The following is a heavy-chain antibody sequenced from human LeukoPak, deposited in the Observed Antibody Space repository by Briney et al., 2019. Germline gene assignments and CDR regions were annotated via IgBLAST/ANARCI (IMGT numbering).Heavy chain of an antibody. J-gene: IGHJ5*02. Sequence: GGSLRLSCAASGFTFSTYTMNWVRQAPGKGLEWVSTVSDSSDVHYSDSVKGRFTISRDNAKSTLFLQMTSLRPEDTAVYYCARDHYDFGGGFDPWGQGTLVTVSS. V-gene: IGHV3-69-1*01. D-gene: IGHD3-3*01. CDR1: GFTFSTYT. CDR3: ARDHYDFGGGFDP. CDR2: VSDSSDV.